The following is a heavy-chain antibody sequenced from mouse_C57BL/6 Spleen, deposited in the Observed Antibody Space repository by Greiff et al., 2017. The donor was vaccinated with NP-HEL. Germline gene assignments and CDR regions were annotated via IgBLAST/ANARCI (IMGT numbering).Heavy chain of an antibody. CDR3: AREVLRYAMDY. V-gene: IGHV1-18*01. CDR1: GYTFTDYN. CDR2: INPNNGGT. D-gene: IGHD1-1*01. Sequence: VQLQQSGPELVKPGASVKIPCKASGYTFTDYNMDWVKQSHGKSLEWIGDINPNNGGTIYNQKFKGKATLTVDKSSSTAYMELRSLTSEDTAVYYCAREVLRYAMDYWGQGTSVTVSS. J-gene: IGHJ4*01.